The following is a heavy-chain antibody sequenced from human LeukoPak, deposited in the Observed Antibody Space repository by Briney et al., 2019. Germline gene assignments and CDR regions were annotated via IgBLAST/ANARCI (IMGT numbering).Heavy chain of an antibody. CDR3: AKDYDFWTGYFDY. J-gene: IGHJ4*02. CDR1: GFTFSSYG. V-gene: IGHV3-30*02. CDR2: IRYDGTNK. D-gene: IGHD3/OR15-3a*01. Sequence: GGSLRLSCAASGFTFSSYGMHWVRQAAGKGLEWVAFIRYDGTNKYYADSVKGRFTISRDNSKNTQYLEMNRLRAEDTAVYYCAKDYDFWTGYFDYWGQGTLVTVSS.